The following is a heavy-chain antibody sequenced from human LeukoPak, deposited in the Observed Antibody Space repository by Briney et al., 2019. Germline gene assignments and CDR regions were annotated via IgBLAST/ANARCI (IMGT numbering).Heavy chain of an antibody. CDR3: ARSDPRVIMIAGFDY. V-gene: IGHV3-48*03. CDR1: GFTFSSYE. J-gene: IGHJ4*02. D-gene: IGHD3-22*01. CDR2: ISSSGSSI. Sequence: GGSLRLSCAASGFTFSSYEMNWVRQAPGKGLEWVSYISSSGSSIYYADSVKGRFAISRDNAKNSLYLQMNSLRAEDTAVYYCARSDPRVIMIAGFDYWGRGTLVTVSS.